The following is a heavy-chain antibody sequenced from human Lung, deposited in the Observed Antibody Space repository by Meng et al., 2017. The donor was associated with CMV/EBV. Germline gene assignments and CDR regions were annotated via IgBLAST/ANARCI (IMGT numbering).Heavy chain of an antibody. CDR3: ARDPAASIFGVVTNEGYFDY. J-gene: IGHJ4*02. V-gene: IGHV4-59*01. CDR2: IYYSGST. CDR1: GGPIRSYY. D-gene: IGHD3-3*01. Sequence: GSLRLXCTVPGGPIRSYYWSWIRQPPGKGLEWIGYIYYSGSTNYNPSLKSRVTISVDTFKNQFSLKLSSVTAADTAVYYCARDPAASIFGVVTNEGYFDYWGQGXLVTVSS.